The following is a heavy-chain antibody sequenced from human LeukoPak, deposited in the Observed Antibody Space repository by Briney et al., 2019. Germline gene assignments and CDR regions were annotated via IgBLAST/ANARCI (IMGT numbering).Heavy chain of an antibody. D-gene: IGHD3-10*01. Sequence: PGGSLRLSCAASGFTFSSYAMSWVRQAPGKGLEWVAFIRYDGSNKYYADSVKGRFTISRDNSKNTLYLQMNSLRAEDTAVYYCAKDFVPPLLWFGELLENYYGMDVWGQGTTVTVSS. CDR3: AKDFVPPLLWFGELLENYYGMDV. J-gene: IGHJ6*02. CDR1: GFTFSSYA. CDR2: IRYDGSNK. V-gene: IGHV3-30*02.